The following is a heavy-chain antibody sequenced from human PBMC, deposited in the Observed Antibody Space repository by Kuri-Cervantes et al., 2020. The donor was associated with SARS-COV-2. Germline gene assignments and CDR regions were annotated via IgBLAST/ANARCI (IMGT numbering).Heavy chain of an antibody. CDR2: INHSGST. D-gene: IGHD6-6*01. V-gene: IGHV4-34*01. CDR1: GGSFSGYY. CDR3: ARGPRWSIAASFDY. Sequence: SQTLSLTCAVYGGSFSGYYWSWIRQPPGKGLEWIGEINHSGSTNYNPSLKSRVTISVDTSKNQFSLKLGSVTAADTAVYYCARGPRWSIAASFDYWGQGTLVTVSS. J-gene: IGHJ4*02.